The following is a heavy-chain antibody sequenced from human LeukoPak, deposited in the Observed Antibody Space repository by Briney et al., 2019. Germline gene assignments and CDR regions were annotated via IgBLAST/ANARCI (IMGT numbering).Heavy chain of an antibody. D-gene: IGHD4-17*01. J-gene: IGHJ4*02. V-gene: IGHV3-33*01. CDR1: GFTFSSYG. CDR3: AREHTVTTGGYFDY. CDR2: IWYDGSNK. Sequence: PGGSLRLSCAASGFTFSSYGMHWVRQAPGKGLEWVAVIWYDGSNKYYADSVKGRFTISRDNSKNTLYLQMSSLRAEDTAVYYCAREHTVTTGGYFDYWGQGTLVTVSS.